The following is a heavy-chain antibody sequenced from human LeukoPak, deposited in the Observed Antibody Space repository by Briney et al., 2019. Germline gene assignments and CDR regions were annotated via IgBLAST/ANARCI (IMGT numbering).Heavy chain of an antibody. CDR1: GGSINSGSYY. V-gene: IGHV4-61*02. J-gene: IGHJ3*01. D-gene: IGHD1-26*01. CDR3: ARRLAGATSFLDV. CDR2: MYTSGRT. Sequence: SQTLSLTCTVSGGSINSGSYYWIWIRQPAGKGLEWIGRMYTSGRTNYNVSLKSRLTISMDTSKNQFSLKLSSVTAADRAVYYCARRLAGATSFLDVWGQGTLVTVSS.